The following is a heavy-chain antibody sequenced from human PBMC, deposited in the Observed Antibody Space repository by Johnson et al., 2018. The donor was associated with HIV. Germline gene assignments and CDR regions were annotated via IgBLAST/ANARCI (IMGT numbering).Heavy chain of an antibody. J-gene: IGHJ3*02. CDR2: ISYDGGDK. CDR3: VRVGGNGNYFFDPFDI. V-gene: IGHV3-30*04. CDR1: GFTFSSYA. D-gene: IGHD1-26*01. Sequence: QVQLVESGGGLVEPGGSLRLSCGASGFTFSSYAMHWVRQAPAKGLEWVAIISYDGGDKDYADSVKARFMISRDNAKNSLYLQMNSLRVEDTALYYCVRVGGNGNYFFDPFDIWGQGTMVTVSS.